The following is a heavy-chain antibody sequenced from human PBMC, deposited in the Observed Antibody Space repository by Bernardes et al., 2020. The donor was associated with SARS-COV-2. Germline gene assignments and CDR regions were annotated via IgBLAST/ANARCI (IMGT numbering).Heavy chain of an antibody. Sequence: SETLSLTCTVSGGSISGYYLSWIRQAPEMRLEWNGYIDNRGNTKFNPSLKSRVTISVDTSKNQFSLKVTSVTAADTAMYYCARHGAGEDLSYFDYWGRGTLVTVSS. D-gene: IGHD3-16*01. CDR1: GGSISGYY. CDR3: ARHGAGEDLSYFDY. CDR2: IDNRGNT. J-gene: IGHJ4*02. V-gene: IGHV4-59*01.